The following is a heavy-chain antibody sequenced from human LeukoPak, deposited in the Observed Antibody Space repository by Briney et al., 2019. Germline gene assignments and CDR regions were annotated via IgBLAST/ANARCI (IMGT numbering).Heavy chain of an antibody. J-gene: IGHJ6*03. V-gene: IGHV1-18*01. CDR1: GYTFTSYG. Sequence: ASVKVSCKASGYTFTSYGIRWVRQAPGQGLEWMGWISAYNGNTNYAQKLQGRVTMTTDTSTSTAYMELRSLRSDDTAVYYCARRGGGDLFGQWVNYYYYMDVWGKGTTVTVSS. CDR3: ARRGGGDLFGQWVNYYYYMDV. D-gene: IGHD2-21*01. CDR2: ISAYNGNT.